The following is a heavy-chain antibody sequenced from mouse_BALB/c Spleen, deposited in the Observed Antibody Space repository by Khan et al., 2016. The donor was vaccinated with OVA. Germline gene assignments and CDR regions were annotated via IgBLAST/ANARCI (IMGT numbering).Heavy chain of an antibody. CDR1: SYSITSGYG. D-gene: IGHD1-2*01. CDR2: ISSSGST. Sequence: VQLQESGPGLVKPSQSLSLTCTVSSYSITSGYGWNWIRQFPGKKLAWIGYISSSGSTNYNPSLQSRISITQDTSKNQFILQCKSVTTEDIATYSCARTARIKYWGQGTTLTVSS. CDR3: ARTARIKY. V-gene: IGHV3-2*02. J-gene: IGHJ2*01.